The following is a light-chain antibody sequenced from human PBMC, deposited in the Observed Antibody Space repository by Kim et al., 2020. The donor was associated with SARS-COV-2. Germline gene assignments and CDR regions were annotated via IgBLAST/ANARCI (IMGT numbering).Light chain of an antibody. Sequence: GHRVPISGPGSRSNIESNTVNWYQQLPGTAPKLLIYRNNKRPSGVPDRFSGSKSGTSASLAISGLQSEDEADYYCAGWDDSLKAWVFGGGTQLTVL. V-gene: IGLV1-44*01. J-gene: IGLJ3*02. CDR3: AGWDDSLKAWV. CDR2: RNN. CDR1: RSNIESNT.